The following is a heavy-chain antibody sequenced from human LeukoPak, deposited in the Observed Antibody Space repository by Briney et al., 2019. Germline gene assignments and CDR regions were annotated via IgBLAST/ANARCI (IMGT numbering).Heavy chain of an antibody. CDR3: ARALRAQWLSFDY. Sequence: PGGSLRLSCAASGLTFSRHWMSWVRQAPGKGLEWVANIKQDGSGKYYVDSVKGRFTISRDNAKNSLSLQMNSLRAEDTALYYCARALRAQWLSFDYWGQGILVTVSS. CDR2: IKQDGSGK. J-gene: IGHJ4*02. CDR1: GLTFSRHW. D-gene: IGHD6-19*01. V-gene: IGHV3-7*01.